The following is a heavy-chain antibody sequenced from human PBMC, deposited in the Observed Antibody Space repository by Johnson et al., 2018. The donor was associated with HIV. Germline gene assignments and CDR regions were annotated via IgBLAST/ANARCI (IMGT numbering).Heavy chain of an antibody. CDR3: ATGASSTWSLGALDI. CDR2: TRNKAHSYTT. CDR1: GFTFTDHY. D-gene: IGHD6-13*01. V-gene: IGHV3-72*01. Sequence: MLLVESGGGLVQPGGSLRLSCAASGFTFTDHYMDWVRQAPGKGLEWVGRTRNKAHSYTTEYAASVKGRFTISRDDSKNSLYLQKNSLKSEDTAVYYCATGASSTWSLGALDICGQGTMVTVSS. J-gene: IGHJ3*02.